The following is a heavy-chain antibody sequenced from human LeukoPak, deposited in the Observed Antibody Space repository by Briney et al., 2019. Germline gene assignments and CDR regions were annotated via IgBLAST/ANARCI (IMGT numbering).Heavy chain of an antibody. J-gene: IGHJ4*02. D-gene: IGHD1-20*01. CDR3: AKERHPSITAALYYFDY. CDR2: ISESGGRT. V-gene: IGHV3-23*01. Sequence: PGGSLRLSCAASGFTFTSYAMSWVRQAPGKRLEWVSAISESGGRTYYADSVKGRFTISRDNSKNTLSLQMNSLRAEDTAVYYCAKERHPSITAALYYFDYWGQGTLVSVSS. CDR1: GFTFTSYA.